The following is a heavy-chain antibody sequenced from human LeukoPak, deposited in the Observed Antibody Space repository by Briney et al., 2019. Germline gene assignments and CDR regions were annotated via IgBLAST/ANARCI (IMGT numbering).Heavy chain of an antibody. CDR1: GYSISSGYY. CDR3: AARRYENIDY. J-gene: IGHJ4*02. Sequence: SETLSLTCTVSGYSISSGYYWGWIRQPPGKGLEWIGSIYHSGSTYHNPSLKSRVTISVDTSKNQFSLKLSSVTAADTAVYYCAARRYENIDYWGQGTLVTVSS. V-gene: IGHV4-38-2*02. D-gene: IGHD3-3*01. CDR2: IYHSGST.